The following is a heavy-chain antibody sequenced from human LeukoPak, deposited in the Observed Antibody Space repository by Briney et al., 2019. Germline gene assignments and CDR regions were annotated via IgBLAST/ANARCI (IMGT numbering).Heavy chain of an antibody. CDR3: ARDRDGSPDY. V-gene: IGHV1-69*13. J-gene: IGHJ4*02. D-gene: IGHD1-26*01. CDR1: GYTFTSYG. Sequence: GASVKVSCKASGYTFTSYGISWVRQAPGQGLEWMGGIIPIFGTANYAQKFQGRVTITADESTSTAYMELSSLRSEDTAVYYCARDRDGSPDYWGQGTLVTVSS. CDR2: IIPIFGTA.